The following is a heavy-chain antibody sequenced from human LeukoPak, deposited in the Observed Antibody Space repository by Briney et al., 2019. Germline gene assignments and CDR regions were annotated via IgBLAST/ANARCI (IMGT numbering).Heavy chain of an antibody. CDR1: GGSFSGYY. CDR3: AMRRGWFGELTFDY. V-gene: IGHV4-34*01. J-gene: IGHJ4*02. CDR2: INHSGST. D-gene: IGHD3-10*01. Sequence: KSSETLSLTCAVYGGSFSGYYWSWIRQPPGKGLEWIGEINHSGSTNYNPSLKSRVTISVDTSKNQFSLKLSSVTAADTAVYYCAMRRGWFGELTFDYWGQGTLSPSPQ.